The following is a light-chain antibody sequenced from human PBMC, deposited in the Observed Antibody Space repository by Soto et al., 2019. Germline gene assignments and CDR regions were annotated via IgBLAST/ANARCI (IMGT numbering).Light chain of an antibody. CDR2: AAS. Sequence: DIQLTQSPSSLSASVGERVAIXCGASLPISNYLAWYQQKPGKIPNLLIYAASTLQSGVPSRFSGSGSGTDFTLTISCLQSEDFATYYCQQYYSYPLLFGQGTKVDNK. CDR1: LPISNY. J-gene: IGKJ1*01. CDR3: QQYYSYPLL. V-gene: IGKV1-16*01.